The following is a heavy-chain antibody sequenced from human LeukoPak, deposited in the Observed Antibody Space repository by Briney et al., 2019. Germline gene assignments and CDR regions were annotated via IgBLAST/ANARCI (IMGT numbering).Heavy chain of an antibody. CDR2: ISGSGSGGST. D-gene: IGHD6-19*01. CDR1: GFTFSSYA. V-gene: IGHV3-23*01. CDR3: AKLLAVTNSYYFNY. Sequence: GGSLRLSCAASGFTFSSYAMSWVRQAPGMGLEWVSTISGSGSGGSTYYADSVKGRFTISRDNSKDTLYLQMNSLRAEDTAVYYCAKLLAVTNSYYFNYWGQGTLVTVSS. J-gene: IGHJ4*02.